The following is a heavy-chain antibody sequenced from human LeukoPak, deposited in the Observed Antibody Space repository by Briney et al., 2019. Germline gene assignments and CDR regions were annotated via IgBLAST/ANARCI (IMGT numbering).Heavy chain of an antibody. D-gene: IGHD3-3*02. CDR2: IKQDGSEK. CDR1: GFTFSSYW. V-gene: IGHV3-7*01. CDR3: ARVAHFWSGYYIDAFDI. Sequence: GGSLRLSCAASGFTFSSYWMSWVRQAPGKGLEWVANIKQDGSEKYYVDSVKGRFTISRDNAKNSLYLQMNSLRAEDTAVYYCARVAHFWSGYYIDAFDIWGQGTMVTVSS. J-gene: IGHJ3*02.